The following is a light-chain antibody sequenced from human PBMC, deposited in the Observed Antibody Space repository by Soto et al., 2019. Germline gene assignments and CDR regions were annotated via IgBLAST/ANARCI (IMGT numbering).Light chain of an antibody. CDR1: SSDVGGYNY. V-gene: IGLV2-14*03. Sequence: QPALTQPASVSGSPGQSITISCTGTSSDVGGYNYVSWYQQHPGKAPKLMIYDVSNRPSGVSNRFSGSKSGNTASLTISGLQAEDEADYYCSSSTSRSTYVFGSGTKVTVL. CDR2: DVS. J-gene: IGLJ1*01. CDR3: SSSTSRSTYV.